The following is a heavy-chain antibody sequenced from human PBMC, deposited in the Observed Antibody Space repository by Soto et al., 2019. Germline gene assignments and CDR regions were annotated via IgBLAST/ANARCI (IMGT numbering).Heavy chain of an antibody. CDR3: VRDYLLTGFDP. J-gene: IGHJ5*02. D-gene: IGHD3-9*01. Sequence: ASETLSLTCAVSGYSISSGYYWGWIRQPPGKGLEWIGNVYHSGSTYYNPSLESRVTISIDASKNQFSLKMKSVTAADTAVYYCVRDYLLTGFDPWGQGALVTVSS. CDR1: GYSISSGYY. V-gene: IGHV4-38-2*02. CDR2: VYHSGST.